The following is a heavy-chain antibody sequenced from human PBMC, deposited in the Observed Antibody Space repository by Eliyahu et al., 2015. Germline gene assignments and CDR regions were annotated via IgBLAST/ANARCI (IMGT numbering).Heavy chain of an antibody. Sequence: QLQLVQSGAEVKKPGASVKVSCKASGSTFTGYYMHWVRQAPGQGLEWMGWINPNSGGTNYAQKFQGRVTMTRDTSISTAYMELSRLRSDDTAMYYCARVNCSSTSCYAEAFDYWGQGTLVTVSS. CDR1: GSTFTGYY. D-gene: IGHD2-2*01. CDR2: INPNSGGT. V-gene: IGHV1-2*02. CDR3: ARVNCSSTSCYAEAFDY. J-gene: IGHJ4*02.